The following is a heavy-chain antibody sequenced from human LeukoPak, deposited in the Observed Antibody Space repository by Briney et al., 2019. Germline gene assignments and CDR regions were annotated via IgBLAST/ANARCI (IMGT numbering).Heavy chain of an antibody. V-gene: IGHV3-23*01. CDR3: GKLYSYSNRWFDL. CDR2: ISGGGGST. Sequence: GGSLRLSCAASGFTFSSYAMSWVRQAPGKGLEWVSGISGGGGSTYYADSVKGRFTISRDNSKNTLYLQMNSLRAEDTAVYYCGKLYSYSNRWFDLWGQGTLVTGSS. J-gene: IGHJ5*01. CDR1: GFTFSSYA. D-gene: IGHD6-13*01.